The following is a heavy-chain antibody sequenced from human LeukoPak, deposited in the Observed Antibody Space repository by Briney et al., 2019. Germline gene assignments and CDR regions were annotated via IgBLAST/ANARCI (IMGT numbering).Heavy chain of an antibody. V-gene: IGHV3-48*03. CDR1: GGSISSYY. D-gene: IGHD4-23*01. J-gene: IGHJ5*02. CDR3: ARDPTTVDGTFDP. Sequence: LSLTCTVSGGSISSYYWTWIRQPPGKGLEWVSYISSSGSTIYYADSVKGRFTISRDNAKNSLYLQMNSLRAEDTAVYYCARDPTTVDGTFDPWGQGTLVTVSS. CDR2: ISSSGSTI.